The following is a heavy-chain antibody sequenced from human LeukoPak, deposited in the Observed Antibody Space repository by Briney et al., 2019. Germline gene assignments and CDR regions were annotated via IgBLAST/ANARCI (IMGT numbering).Heavy chain of an antibody. J-gene: IGHJ4*02. D-gene: IGHD6-13*01. Sequence: GGSLRLSCAASGFTFSSYAMHWVRQAPGKGLEWVADINQNGGQSYYVDSVKGRFTLSRDNAQNSLFLQLNSLRAEDTAVYYCVKNSGWYCLDYWGQGITVIVSS. V-gene: IGHV3-7*03. CDR1: GFTFSSYA. CDR3: VKNSGWYCLDY. CDR2: INQNGGQS.